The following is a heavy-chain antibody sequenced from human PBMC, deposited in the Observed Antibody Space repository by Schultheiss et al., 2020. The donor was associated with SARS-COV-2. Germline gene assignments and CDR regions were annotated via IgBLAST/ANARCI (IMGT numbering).Heavy chain of an antibody. CDR1: GFTFSSYG. D-gene: IGHD6-19*01. CDR2: IWSDGSNK. Sequence: GGSLRLSCAASGFTFSSYGMHWVRQAPGKGLEWVAVIWSDGSNKYYGDSVKGRFTISRDNAKNSLYLQMNSLRAEDTALYFCARRNSGWSLDYWGQGTLVTVSS. CDR3: ARRNSGWSLDY. V-gene: IGHV3-33*01. J-gene: IGHJ4*02.